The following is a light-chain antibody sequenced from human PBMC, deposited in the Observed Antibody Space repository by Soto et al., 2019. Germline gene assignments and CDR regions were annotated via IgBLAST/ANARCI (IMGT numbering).Light chain of an antibody. CDR3: QQYNNWPPAT. V-gene: IGKV3-15*01. J-gene: IGKJ1*01. Sequence: TVMPQSPVTLSVSPGDTATLSCRASQRVSSHLAWYQQKPGQAPRLLIYAASTRATGIPARFSGSGSGTEFTLTISSLQSEDFAVYYCQQYNNWPPATFGQGTKVDIK. CDR2: AAS. CDR1: QRVSSH.